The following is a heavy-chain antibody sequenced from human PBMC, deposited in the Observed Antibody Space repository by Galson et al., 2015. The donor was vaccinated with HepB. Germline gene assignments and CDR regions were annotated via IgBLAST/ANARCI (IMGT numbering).Heavy chain of an antibody. D-gene: IGHD3-16*01. J-gene: IGHJ6*02. V-gene: IGHV3-30-3*01. CDR3: ARDGGLRAGAGGTFYYGMDV. Sequence: SLRLSCAASGFTFGTHAMHWVRQAPGKGLEWVTTISYDGNNKYYRDSVEGRFTISRDYSKNTLDLQMNSLRLEDTAVYYCARDGGLRAGAGGTFYYGMDVWVQGTALTVPS. CDR1: GFTFGTHA. CDR2: ISYDGNNK.